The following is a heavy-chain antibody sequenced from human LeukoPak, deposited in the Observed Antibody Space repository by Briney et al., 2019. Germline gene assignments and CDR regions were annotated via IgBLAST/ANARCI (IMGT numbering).Heavy chain of an antibody. D-gene: IGHD3-22*01. CDR2: ISYDGSNK. J-gene: IGHJ4*02. CDR1: GFTFSSYG. CDR3: ARVLNYYDSSGYYFSY. V-gene: IGHV3-30*19. Sequence: TGRSLRLSCAASGFTFSSYGMHWVRQAPGKGLEWVAVISYDGSNKYYADSVKGRFTISRDNSKNTLYLQMNSLRAEDTAVYYCARVLNYYDSSGYYFSYWGQGTLVTVSS.